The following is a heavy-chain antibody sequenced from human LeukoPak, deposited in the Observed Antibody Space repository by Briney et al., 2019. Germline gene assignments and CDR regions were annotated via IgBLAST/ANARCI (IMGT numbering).Heavy chain of an antibody. CDR3: AREGGDYYDSSGYYYYFDY. CDR1: GFTFSSYA. V-gene: IGHV3-64*01. J-gene: IGHJ4*02. D-gene: IGHD3-22*01. CDR2: ISSNGGST. Sequence: PGGSLRLSCAASGFTFSSYAMHWVRQAPGKGLEYVSAISSNGGSTYYANSVKGRFTISRDNSKNTLYLQMGSLRAEDMAVYYCAREGGDYYDSSGYYYYFDYWGQGTLVTVSS.